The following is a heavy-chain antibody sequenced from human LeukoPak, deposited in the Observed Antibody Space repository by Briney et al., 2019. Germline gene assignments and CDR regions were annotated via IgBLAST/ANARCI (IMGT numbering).Heavy chain of an antibody. CDR2: INSGSSDK. Sequence: KPGGSLRLSCAASGFTFSLYAMNWVRQAPGKGLEWVSYINSGSSDKHYTESVRDRFTISRDNAKKTLYLQMNSLRAGDTAVYFCARDTYEPGLIDFWGQGTLVSVSS. CDR1: GFTFSLYA. D-gene: IGHD3-3*01. J-gene: IGHJ4*02. V-gene: IGHV3-21*05. CDR3: ARDTYEPGLIDF.